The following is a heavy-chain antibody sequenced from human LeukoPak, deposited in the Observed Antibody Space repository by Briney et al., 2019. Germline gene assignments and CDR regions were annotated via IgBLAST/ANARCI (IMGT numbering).Heavy chain of an antibody. D-gene: IGHD1-26*01. V-gene: IGHV1-8*01. CDR2: MNPNSGNT. CDR1: GYTFTSYD. CDR3: ARGPPWDYYYYYGMDV. J-gene: IGHJ6*02. Sequence: ASVKVSCKASGYTFTSYDINWVRQATGQGLEWMGWMNPNSGNTGYAQKFQGRVTMTRNTSISTAYMELSSLRSEDTAVYYCARGPPWDYYYYYGMDVWGQGTTVTVPS.